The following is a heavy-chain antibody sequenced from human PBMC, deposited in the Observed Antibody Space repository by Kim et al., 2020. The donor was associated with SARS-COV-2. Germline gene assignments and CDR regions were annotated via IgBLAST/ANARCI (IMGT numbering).Heavy chain of an antibody. CDR1: GFTFSDYY. D-gene: IGHD4-17*01. V-gene: IGHV3-11*01. Sequence: GGSLRLSCAASGFTFSDYYMSWIRQAPGKGLEWVSYISSSGSTIYYADSVKGRFTISRDNAKNSLYLQMNSLRAEDTAVYYCAAGGEEAQPAFYYYYGMDVWGQGTTVTVSS. CDR3: AAGGEEAQPAFYYYYGMDV. CDR2: ISSSGSTI. J-gene: IGHJ6*02.